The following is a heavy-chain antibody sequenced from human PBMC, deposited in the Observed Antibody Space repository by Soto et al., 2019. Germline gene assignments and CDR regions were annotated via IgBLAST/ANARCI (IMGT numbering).Heavy chain of an antibody. V-gene: IGHV1-8*01. J-gene: IGHJ4*02. CDR3: ARRRHCSGGICYYGLDN. D-gene: IGHD2-15*01. Sequence: QVQLVQSGAEVKKPGASVKVSCKASGYTFTNSDINWVRQAPGQGLEWMGWMNPDSGHAAYAQKFQGRVTLTTSTSTSTVYMEMRSLGSEDAAVYYCARRRHCSGGICYYGLDNWGQGTLVTVSS. CDR2: MNPDSGHA. CDR1: GYTFTNSD.